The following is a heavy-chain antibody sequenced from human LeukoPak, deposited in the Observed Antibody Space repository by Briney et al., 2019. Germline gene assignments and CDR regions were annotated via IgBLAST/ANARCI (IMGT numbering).Heavy chain of an antibody. CDR1: GFTFSDYY. Sequence: PGGSLRLSCAASGFTFSDYYMSWIRQAPGKGLEWISYISSSGSTIYYADSVKGRFTISRDNAKNSLYLQMNSLRAEDTAVYYCARRGSYYDFWSGYFNHWYFDLWGRGTLVTVSS. CDR3: ARRGSYYDFWSGYFNHWYFDL. D-gene: IGHD3-3*01. J-gene: IGHJ2*01. V-gene: IGHV3-11*04. CDR2: ISSSGSTI.